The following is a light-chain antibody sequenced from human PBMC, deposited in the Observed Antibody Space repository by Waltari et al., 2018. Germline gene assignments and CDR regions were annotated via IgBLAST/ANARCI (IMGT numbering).Light chain of an antibody. V-gene: IGKV1-9*01. Sequence: DIQLTQSPSSLSASVGDRVIITCRASQGISTHLAWYQQKPGKAPKLLIYTASTFQSGVPSRFSGSGSGTEFTLTISSLQPEDFAAYYCQQRNNYPITFGQGTRLEI. CDR1: QGISTH. J-gene: IGKJ5*01. CDR3: QQRNNYPIT. CDR2: TAS.